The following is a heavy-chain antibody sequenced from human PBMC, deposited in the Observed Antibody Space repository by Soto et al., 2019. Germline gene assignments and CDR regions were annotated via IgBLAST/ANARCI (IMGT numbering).Heavy chain of an antibody. V-gene: IGHV3-11*01. CDR1: GFTFSDYY. Sequence: GGSLRLSCAASGFTFSDYYMSWIRQAPGKGLEWVSYISSSGSTIYYADSVKGRFTISRDNAKHSLYLQMNSLSAEDTVVYYCARSTHLQYSSGWGREFFDYWGQGTLVTVSS. J-gene: IGHJ4*02. CDR3: ARSTHLQYSSGWGREFFDY. CDR2: ISSSGSTI. D-gene: IGHD6-19*01.